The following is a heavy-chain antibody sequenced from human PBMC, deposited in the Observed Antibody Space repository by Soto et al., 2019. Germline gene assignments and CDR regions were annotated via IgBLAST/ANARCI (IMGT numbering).Heavy chain of an antibody. V-gene: IGHV3-15*01. CDR2: IKSKTDGGTT. CDR3: TTPTILWFGELLFGPDAFDI. CDR1: GFTFSNAW. D-gene: IGHD3-10*01. Sequence: NPGGSLRLSCAASGFTFSNAWMSWVRQAPGKGLEWVGRIKSKTDGGTTDYAAPVKGRFTISRDDSKNTLYLQMNSLKTEDTAVYYCTTPTILWFGELLFGPDAFDIWGQGTMVTVSS. J-gene: IGHJ3*02.